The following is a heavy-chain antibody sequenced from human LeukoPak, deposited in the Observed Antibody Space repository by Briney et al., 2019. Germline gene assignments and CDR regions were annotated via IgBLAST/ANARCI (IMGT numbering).Heavy chain of an antibody. CDR3: ARGTATGWFDP. CDR1: GGSFSGYY. J-gene: IGHJ5*02. Sequence: SETLSLTCAVYGGSFSGYYWSWIRQPPGKGLEWIGEINHSGSTNYNPSLKSRVTISVDTSKNQFCLKLSSVTAADTAVYYCARGTATGWFDPWGQGTLVTVSS. V-gene: IGHV4-34*01. CDR2: INHSGST. D-gene: IGHD5-18*01.